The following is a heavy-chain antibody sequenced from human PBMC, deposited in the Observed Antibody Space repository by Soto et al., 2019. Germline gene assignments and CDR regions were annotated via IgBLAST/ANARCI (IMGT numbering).Heavy chain of an antibody. J-gene: IGHJ4*02. CDR3: ARADYYYDSSSYSFYFDY. Sequence: PSETLSLTCAVSGYSISSGYYWGLIRQPPGKGLEWIGSLYHSGSTYYNPSLKSRVTISVDTSKNQFSLKLSSVTAADTAVYYCARADYYYDSSSYSFYFDYWGQGTLVTVSS. D-gene: IGHD3-22*01. V-gene: IGHV4-38-2*01. CDR2: LYHSGST. CDR1: GYSISSGYY.